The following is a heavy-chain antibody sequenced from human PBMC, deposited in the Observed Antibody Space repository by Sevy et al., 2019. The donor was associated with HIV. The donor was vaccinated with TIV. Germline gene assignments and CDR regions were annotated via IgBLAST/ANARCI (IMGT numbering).Heavy chain of an antibody. V-gene: IGHV3-23*01. CDR2: ISGSGGTT. J-gene: IGHJ4*01. CDR3: AKDFYGSGSYYTTDY. Sequence: GESLKISCVASGFAFSSNAMTWFRQAPGRGLEWVSSISGSGGTTYYEDSVKGRFTISRDNSKNTVYLQMNSLRVEDTALYNCAKDFYGSGSYYTTDYWGQGTLVTVSS. D-gene: IGHD3-10*01. CDR1: GFAFSSNA.